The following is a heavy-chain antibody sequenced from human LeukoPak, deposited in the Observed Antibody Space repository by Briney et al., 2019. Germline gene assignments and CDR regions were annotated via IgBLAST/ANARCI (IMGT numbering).Heavy chain of an antibody. Sequence: ASVKVSCKASGYTFTASYMHWVRQAPGQGLEWVGWINLNSGGTNYAQKFQGRVTMTRDTSISTAYMEVTSLRSDDTAVYYCARSSGGSGRWGDNWFDPWGQGTLVTVSS. CDR2: INLNSGGT. J-gene: IGHJ5*02. V-gene: IGHV1-2*02. D-gene: IGHD3-10*01. CDR3: ARSSGGSGRWGDNWFDP. CDR1: GYTFTASY.